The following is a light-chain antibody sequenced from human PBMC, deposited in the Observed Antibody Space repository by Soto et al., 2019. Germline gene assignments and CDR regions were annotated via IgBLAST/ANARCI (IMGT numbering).Light chain of an antibody. CDR2: STS. J-gene: IGKJ5*01. CDR1: QDISHY. CDR3: QQSFSVPPT. V-gene: IGKV1-39*01. Sequence: DIQLPHTLSAMAASVGDSDTITFLASQDISHYLSWYQQKPGRAPKLLIYSTSNLQSGVPSGFSGSGSGTNFALTISNLQPEDFATYYCQQSFSVPPTFGQGTRLEIK.